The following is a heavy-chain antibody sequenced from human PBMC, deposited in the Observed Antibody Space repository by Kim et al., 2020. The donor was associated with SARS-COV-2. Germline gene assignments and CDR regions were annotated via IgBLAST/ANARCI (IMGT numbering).Heavy chain of an antibody. CDR3: ARQGVRGPTYWFDP. D-gene: IGHD3-10*01. V-gene: IGHV3-30*04. CDR2: ISFDGSNK. Sequence: GGSLRLSCAASGFTSSSYAMLWVRQAPGKGLEWVAVISFDGSNKYYGDSVKGRFTVSRDNSKNTLYLQMNSLRAEDTAVYYCARQGVRGPTYWFDPWGQGTLVTVPS. J-gene: IGHJ5*02. CDR1: GFTSSSYA.